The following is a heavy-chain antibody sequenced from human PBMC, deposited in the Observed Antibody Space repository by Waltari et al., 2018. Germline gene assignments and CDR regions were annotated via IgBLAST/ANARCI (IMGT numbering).Heavy chain of an antibody. CDR3: AKDNYGDYYFDL. V-gene: IGHV3-43D*03. Sequence: EVQLVESGGVVVQPGGSLRLSCAASGFTFDDYAMHWVRQAPGKGLEWVCLISWDGGSTYYADSVKGRFTISRDNSKNSLYLQMNSLRAEDTALYYCAKDNYGDYYFDLWGRGTLVTVSS. D-gene: IGHD4-17*01. J-gene: IGHJ2*01. CDR2: ISWDGGST. CDR1: GFTFDDYA.